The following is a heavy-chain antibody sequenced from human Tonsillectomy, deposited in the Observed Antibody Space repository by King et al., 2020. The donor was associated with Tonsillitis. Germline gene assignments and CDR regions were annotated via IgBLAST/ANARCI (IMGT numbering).Heavy chain of an antibody. CDR3: AKDRAVADDSFDY. Sequence: VQLVESGGGVVQPGRSLRLSCAASGFTFSSYGMHWVRQAPGKGLEWVALISYDGSNKYYADSVKGRFAFSRDNSKNTLYLQMNSLRAEDTAVYYCAKDRAVADDSFDYWGQGTLVTVSS. CDR1: GFTFSSYG. J-gene: IGHJ4*02. CDR2: ISYDGSNK. V-gene: IGHV3-30*18. D-gene: IGHD6-19*01.